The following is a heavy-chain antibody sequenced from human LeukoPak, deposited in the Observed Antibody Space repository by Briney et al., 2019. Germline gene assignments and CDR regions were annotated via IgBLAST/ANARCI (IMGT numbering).Heavy chain of an antibody. Sequence: GGSLRLSCAASGFTFSSYEMNWVRQAPGKGLEWVSYISSSGSTIYYADSVKGRFTISRDNAKNTLYLQMNSLRAEDTAVYYCARDRAPSGSYFFDYWGQGTLVTVSS. J-gene: IGHJ4*02. CDR3: ARDRAPSGSYFFDY. CDR2: ISSSGSTI. D-gene: IGHD1-26*01. CDR1: GFTFSSYE. V-gene: IGHV3-48*03.